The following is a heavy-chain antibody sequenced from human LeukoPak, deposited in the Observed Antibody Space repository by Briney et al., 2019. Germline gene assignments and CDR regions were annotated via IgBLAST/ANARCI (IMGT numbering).Heavy chain of an antibody. J-gene: IGHJ4*02. Sequence: GGSLRLSCAASGFTFNNYWMHWVRQAPGKGLVWVSRINSDESRTAYADSVKGRFSISRDNAKNTLYLQMNSLRAEDTAVYYCARVIYSGTYLIDYWGRGTLVTVSS. CDR2: INSDESRT. V-gene: IGHV3-74*01. CDR3: ARVIYSGTYLIDY. D-gene: IGHD1-26*01. CDR1: GFTFNNYW.